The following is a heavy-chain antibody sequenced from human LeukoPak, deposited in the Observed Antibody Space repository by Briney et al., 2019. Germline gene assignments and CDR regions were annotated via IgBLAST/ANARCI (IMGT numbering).Heavy chain of an antibody. D-gene: IGHD1-1*01. CDR1: GFTFKNYA. CDR3: GRDWKLDY. V-gene: IGHV3-23*01. Sequence: GGSLRLSCAASGFTFKNYAMSRVPQTPRKGLEWVSAIGDTDADGKYAHSVKGRFTISRDNSRNTLYLHLNSLRVEDTAIYYCGRDWKLDYWGQGTLVTVSS. J-gene: IGHJ4*02. CDR2: IGDTDADG.